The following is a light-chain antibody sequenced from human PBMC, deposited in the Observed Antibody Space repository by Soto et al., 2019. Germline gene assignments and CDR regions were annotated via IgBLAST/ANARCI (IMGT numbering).Light chain of an antibody. J-gene: IGKJ5*01. V-gene: IGKV1-9*01. CDR1: QDIGNY. CDR2: DAS. CDR3: QQLNKYPVT. Sequence: IQLTQSPSSLSASVGDRVTISGRASQDIGNYLAWYQQKPGEAPKLLIYDASTLQSGVPLRFGGSGSGTDFTLTISSLQPEDFATYYCQQLNKYPVTFGQGTRLEIK.